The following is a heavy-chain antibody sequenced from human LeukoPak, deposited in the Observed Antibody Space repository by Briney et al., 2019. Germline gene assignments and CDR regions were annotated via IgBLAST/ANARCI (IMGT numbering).Heavy chain of an antibody. V-gene: IGHV1-46*01. J-gene: IGHJ4*02. CDR1: GYTFTSYY. D-gene: IGHD5-18*01. CDR3: ARRVTAHFDY. Sequence: GASVKVSFKASGYTFTSYYMHWVRQAPGQGLEWMGIINPSGGSTSYAQKFPGRVTMTRDTSTSTVYMELSSLRSEDTAVYYCARRVTAHFDYWGQGTLVTVSS. CDR2: INPSGGST.